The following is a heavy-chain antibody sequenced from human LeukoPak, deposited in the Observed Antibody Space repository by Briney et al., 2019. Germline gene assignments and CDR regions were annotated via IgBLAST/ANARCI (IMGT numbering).Heavy chain of an antibody. J-gene: IGHJ5*02. CDR3: ARSQARLGWFNP. D-gene: IGHD6-19*01. CDR1: GFTFSNYA. V-gene: IGHV4-34*01. CDR2: INHSGST. Sequence: GSLRLSCAASGFTFSNYAMRWVRQPPGKGLEWIGEINHSGSTNYNPSLKSRVTISVDTSKNQFSLKLSSVTAADTAVYYCARSQARLGWFNPWGQGTLVTVSS.